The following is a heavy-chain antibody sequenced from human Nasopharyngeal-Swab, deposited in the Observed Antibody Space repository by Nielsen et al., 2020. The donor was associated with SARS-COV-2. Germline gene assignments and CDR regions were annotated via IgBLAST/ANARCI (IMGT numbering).Heavy chain of an antibody. D-gene: IGHD4-17*01. V-gene: IGHV1-46*01. CDR1: GYTFTSYY. Sequence: ASVKVSCKASGYTFTSYYMHWVRQAPGQGLEWMGIINPSGGSTSYAQKFQGRVTMTRDTSTSTVYMELSSLRSEDTAVYYCARDRFSTLSRRPYGDYEFDYWGQGTLVTVSS. CDR2: INPSGGST. J-gene: IGHJ4*02. CDR3: ARDRFSTLSRRPYGDYEFDY.